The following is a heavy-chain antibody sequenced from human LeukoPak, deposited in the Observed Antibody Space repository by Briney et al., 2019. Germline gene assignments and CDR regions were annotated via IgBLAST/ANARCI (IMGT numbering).Heavy chain of an antibody. D-gene: IGHD3-22*01. J-gene: IGHJ4*02. Sequence: ASVKVSCKASGYTFTGYYMHWVRQAPGQGLEWMGWINPNSGGTNYAQKFQGRVTMTRDTSISTAYMELSRLRSDDTAVYYCVGAMYYYDSSGSPGFDYWGQGTLVTVSS. CDR2: INPNSGGT. V-gene: IGHV1-2*02. CDR3: VGAMYYYDSSGSPGFDY. CDR1: GYTFTGYY.